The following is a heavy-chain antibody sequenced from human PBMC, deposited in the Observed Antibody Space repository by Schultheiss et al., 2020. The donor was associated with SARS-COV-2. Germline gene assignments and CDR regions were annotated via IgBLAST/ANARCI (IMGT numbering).Heavy chain of an antibody. J-gene: IGHJ6*02. CDR3: ARTGTGSARPGYYYYYYGMDG. Sequence: SETLSLTCAVYGGSFSGYYWSWIRQPPGKGLEWIGSIYYSGSTYYNPSLKSRVTISVDTSKNQFSLKLSSVTAADTAVYYCARTGTGSARPGYYYYYYGMDGWGQVTTVTVSS. CDR1: GGSFSGYY. D-gene: IGHD6-6*01. V-gene: IGHV4-34*01. CDR2: IYYSGST.